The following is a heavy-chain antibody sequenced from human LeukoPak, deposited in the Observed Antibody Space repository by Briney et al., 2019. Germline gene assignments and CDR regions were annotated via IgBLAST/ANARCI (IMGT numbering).Heavy chain of an antibody. CDR1: GGSISSGDYY. V-gene: IGHV4-30-4*01. Sequence: SETLSLTCTVSGGSISSGDYYWSWIRQPPGEGLEWIGYIYHSGSTYYNPSLKSRVTISVDTSKNQFSLRLSSVTAADTAVYYCARHLPYYDILTGYSGSYYYYGMDVWGQGTTVTVSS. D-gene: IGHD3-9*01. J-gene: IGHJ6*02. CDR3: ARHLPYYDILTGYSGSYYYYGMDV. CDR2: IYHSGST.